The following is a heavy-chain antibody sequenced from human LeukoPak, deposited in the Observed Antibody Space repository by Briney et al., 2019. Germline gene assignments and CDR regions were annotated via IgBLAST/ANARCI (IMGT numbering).Heavy chain of an antibody. CDR2: MNPNSGNT. D-gene: IGHD3-22*01. J-gene: IGHJ4*02. V-gene: IGHV1-8*01. Sequence: ASVKVSCKASGHTFTSYDINWVRQATGQGLEWMGWMNPNSGNTGYAQKFQGRVTMTRDTSISTAYMELGRLRSDDTAVYYCARRYYYDSSGSFDYWGQGTLVTVSS. CDR1: GHTFTSYD. CDR3: ARRYYYDSSGSFDY.